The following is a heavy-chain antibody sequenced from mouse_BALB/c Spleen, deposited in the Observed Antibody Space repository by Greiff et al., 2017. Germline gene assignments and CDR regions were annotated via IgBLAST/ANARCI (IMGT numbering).Heavy chain of an antibody. CDR2: ISSGSSTI. CDR1: GFTFSSFG. D-gene: IGHD2-4*01. Sequence: EVQRVESGGGLVQPGGSRKLSCAASGFTFSSFGMHWVRQAPEKGLEWVAYISSGSSTIYYADTVKGRFTISRDNPKNTLFLQMTSLRSEDTAMYYCARGYYDYDKLAYWGQGTLVTVSA. V-gene: IGHV5-17*02. J-gene: IGHJ3*01. CDR3: ARGYYDYDKLAY.